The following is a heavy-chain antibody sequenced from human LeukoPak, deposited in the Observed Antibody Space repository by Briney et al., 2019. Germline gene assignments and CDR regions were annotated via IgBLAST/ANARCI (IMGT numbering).Heavy chain of an antibody. CDR2: AHYSGDA. D-gene: IGHD3-16*01. V-gene: IGHV4-39*01. J-gene: IGHJ6*02. Sequence: PSETLSLTCIVSGGSIIIDNYYWAWIRQPPGKGLEWIGSAHYSGDAYYNPSLKSRVTISIDTSKNQFSLKLSSVTAADTAVYYCARHLRGGATTGMDVWGQGTTVTVSS. CDR3: ARHLRGGATTGMDV. CDR1: GGSIIIDNYY.